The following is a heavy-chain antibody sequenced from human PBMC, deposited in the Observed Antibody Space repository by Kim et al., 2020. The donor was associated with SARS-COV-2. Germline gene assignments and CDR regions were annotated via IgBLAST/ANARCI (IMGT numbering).Heavy chain of an antibody. D-gene: IGHD2-2*01. CDR2: FYGSGGT. CDR3: AHETRTPGAV. J-gene: IGHJ4*02. V-gene: IGHV4-59*12. Sequence: SETLSLTCTVSGGSISGDYWSWIRQPPGKGLEWIGCFYGSGGTNYNPSLKSRVTISVDTSKNHFSLRLNSVTAADTAVYFCAHETRTPGAVRGQGTQVNV. CDR1: GGSISGDY.